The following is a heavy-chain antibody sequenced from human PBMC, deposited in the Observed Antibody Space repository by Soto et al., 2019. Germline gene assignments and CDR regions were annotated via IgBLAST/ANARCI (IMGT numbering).Heavy chain of an antibody. CDR3: ARDSDGYCSSTSCYGNDAFDI. J-gene: IGHJ3*02. CDR1: GFTFSSYW. V-gene: IGHV3-7*01. CDR2: IKQDGSEK. Sequence: EVQLVESGGGLVQPGGSLRLSCAASGFTFSSYWMSWVRQAPGKGLEWVANIKQDGSEKYYVDSVKGRFTISRDNAKNSLYLQMNSLRAEDTAVYYCARDSDGYCSSTSCYGNDAFDIRGQGTMVTVSS. D-gene: IGHD2-2*03.